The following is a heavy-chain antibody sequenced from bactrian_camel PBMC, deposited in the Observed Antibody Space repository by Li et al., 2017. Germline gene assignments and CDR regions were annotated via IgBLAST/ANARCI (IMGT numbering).Heavy chain of an antibody. CDR1: GFTFSSSY. J-gene: IGHJ6*01. D-gene: IGHD5*01. CDR3: AAPNTYIWGDFGY. CDR2: IYTGGGST. Sequence: HVQLVESGGGLVQPGGSLRLSCAASGFTFSSSYMSWVRQAPGKGLEWVPSIYTGGGSTYYADSVKGRFAVSRDNAKNTLYLQMSSLKTEDTAVYYCAAPNTYIWGDFGYWGQGTQVTVS. V-gene: IGHV3-2*01.